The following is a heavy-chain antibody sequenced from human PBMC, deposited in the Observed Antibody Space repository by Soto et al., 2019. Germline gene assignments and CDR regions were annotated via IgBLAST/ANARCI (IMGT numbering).Heavy chain of an antibody. CDR1: GYTFTSYG. CDR2: ISAYNGNT. J-gene: IGHJ6*03. Sequence: GASVKVSCKASGYTFTSYGISWVRQAPGQGLEWMGWISAYNGNTNYAQKLQGRVTMTTDTSTSTAYMELRSLRSDDTAVYYCARAEDLGGAPYYYYYMDVWGKGTTVTVSS. CDR3: ARAEDLGGAPYYYYYMDV. V-gene: IGHV1-18*01. D-gene: IGHD3-16*01.